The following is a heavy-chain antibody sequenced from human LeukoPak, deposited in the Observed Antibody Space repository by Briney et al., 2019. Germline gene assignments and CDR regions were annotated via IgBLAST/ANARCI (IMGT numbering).Heavy chain of an antibody. J-gene: IGHJ4*02. V-gene: IGHV3-21*01. CDR2: VTHSSTYI. D-gene: IGHD3-9*01. CDR1: GFIFTTYT. Sequence: GGSLRLSCAASGFIFTTYTMNWVRQAPGKGLEWVSSVTHSSTYIFYAGSVKGRFTISRDNAKNSVYLQMNSLRAEDTAAYYCARGNDILTAWGQGTLVTVSS. CDR3: ARGNDILTA.